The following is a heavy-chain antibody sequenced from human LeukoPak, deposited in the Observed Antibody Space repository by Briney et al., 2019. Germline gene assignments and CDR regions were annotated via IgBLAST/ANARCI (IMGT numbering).Heavy chain of an antibody. V-gene: IGHV3-7*01. CDR3: ARADSSIAARLSRSSIFNYYYYMDV. CDR2: IKQDGSEK. Sequence: GGSLRLSCAASGFTFISYWMSWVRQAPGKGLEWVANIKQDGSEKYYVDSVKGRFTISRDNAKNSLYLQMNSLRAEDTAVFYCARADSSIAARLSRSSIFNYYYYMDVWVKGTTVTVSS. CDR1: GFTFISYW. D-gene: IGHD6-6*01. J-gene: IGHJ6*03.